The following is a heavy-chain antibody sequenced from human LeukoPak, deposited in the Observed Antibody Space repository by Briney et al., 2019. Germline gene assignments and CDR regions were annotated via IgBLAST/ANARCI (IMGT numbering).Heavy chain of an antibody. CDR1: GFTFSSYW. V-gene: IGHV3-74*01. Sequence: GGSLRLSCAASGFTFSSYWMHWVRQVPGKGLVWVARINPGGSSITYADSVKGRFTISRDNSKNTLYLQMNSLRAEDTAVYYCAKGRYYFDYWGQGTLVTVSS. CDR3: AKGRYYFDY. CDR2: INPGGSSI. J-gene: IGHJ4*02.